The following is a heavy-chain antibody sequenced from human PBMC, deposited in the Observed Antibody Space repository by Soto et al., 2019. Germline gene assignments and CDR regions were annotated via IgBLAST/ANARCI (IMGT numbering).Heavy chain of an antibody. J-gene: IGHJ4*02. V-gene: IGHV3-21*01. CDR1: GFTFSSYS. CDR2: ISSSSSYI. Sequence: PGGSLRLSCAASGFTFSSYSMNWVRQAPGKGLEWVSSISSSSSYIYYADSVKGRFTISRDNAKNSLYLQMNSLRAEDTAVYYCARVVLDGYNYGYFDYWGQGTLVTVSS. CDR3: ARVVLDGYNYGYFDY. D-gene: IGHD5-12*01.